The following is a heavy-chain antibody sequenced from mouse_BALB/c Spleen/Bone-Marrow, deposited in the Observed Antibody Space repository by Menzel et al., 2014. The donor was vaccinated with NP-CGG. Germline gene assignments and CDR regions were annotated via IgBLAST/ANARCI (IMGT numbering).Heavy chain of an antibody. J-gene: IGHJ2*01. V-gene: IGHV1-7*01. CDR1: GYTFTSYW. CDR3: ARDHPYYFDY. CDR2: INPSTGYT. Sequence: VKLMESGAELAKPGASVKMSCKASGYTFTSYWMHWVNQRPGQGLEWIGYINPSTGYTEYNQKFKDKATLTADKSSSTAYMQLSSLTSEDSAVYYCARDHPYYFDYWGQGTTLTVSS.